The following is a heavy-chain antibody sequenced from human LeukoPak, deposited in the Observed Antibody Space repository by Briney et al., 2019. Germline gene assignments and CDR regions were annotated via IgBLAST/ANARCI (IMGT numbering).Heavy chain of an antibody. J-gene: IGHJ4*02. CDR3: ARDRDLYGDYVFDY. Sequence: GGSLRLSCAASEFNFRDYWMSWVRQAPGKGLEWVANINQDGSERYYADSVKGRFTISRDNAKNSLYLQMNSLRDEDTAVYYCARDRDLYGDYVFDYWGQGTLVTVSS. D-gene: IGHD4-17*01. CDR1: EFNFRDYW. V-gene: IGHV3-7*01. CDR2: INQDGSER.